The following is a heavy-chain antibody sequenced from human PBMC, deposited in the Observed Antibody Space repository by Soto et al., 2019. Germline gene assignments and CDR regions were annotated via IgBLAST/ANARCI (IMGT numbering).Heavy chain of an antibody. CDR1: GFTCSSYA. CDR2: ISGSGGST. J-gene: IGHJ4*02. Sequence: EVQLFESGGGLVQPGGSLRLSCAASGFTCSSYAMSWVRQPPGKGMEWVSDISGSGGSTYYPDSVTSRFTISRDIAKHTLYLQMKSLRAGNPAVYSCADSSIASSRSNDLAYWEQGTLVSVS. V-gene: IGHV3-23*01. D-gene: IGHD3-3*01. CDR3: ADSSIASSRSNDLAY.